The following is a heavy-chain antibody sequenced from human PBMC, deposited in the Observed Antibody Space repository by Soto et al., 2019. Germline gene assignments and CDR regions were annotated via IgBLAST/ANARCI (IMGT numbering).Heavy chain of an antibody. CDR1: WFTVSSSH. J-gene: IGHJ5*02. V-gene: IGHV3-53*01. CDR3: ARLGPYGSETYSFRYNWFDP. Sequence: GGSLRLSCTTSWFTVSSSHMSWVRQAPGKGLDWVSVIYSGGNSYYAVSVQGRFTISRDNSKNTVYLQMNSLRGEDTAIYYCARLGPYGSETYSFRYNWFDPWGQGTLVTVSS. CDR2: IYSGGNS. D-gene: IGHD3-10*01.